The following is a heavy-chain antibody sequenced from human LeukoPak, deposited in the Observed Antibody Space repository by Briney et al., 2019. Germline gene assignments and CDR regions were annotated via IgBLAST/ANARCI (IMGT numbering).Heavy chain of an antibody. J-gene: IGHJ6*02. CDR1: GGSFSGYY. V-gene: IGHV4-34*01. CDR3: ARQPLVAAAGTADDRDYYYYGMDV. Sequence: SETLSLTCAVYGGSFSGYYWSWIRQPPGKGLEWIGEINHSGSTNYNPSLKSRVTISVDTSKNQFSLKLSSVTAADTAVYYCARQPLVAAAGTADDRDYYYYGMDVWGQGTTVTVSS. D-gene: IGHD6-13*01. CDR2: INHSGST.